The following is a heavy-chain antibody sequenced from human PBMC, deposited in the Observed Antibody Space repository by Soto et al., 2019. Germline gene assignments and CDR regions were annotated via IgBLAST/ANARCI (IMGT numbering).Heavy chain of an antibody. CDR3: ARVMATVTSAYYYYMDV. CDR2: IKQDGSQK. J-gene: IGHJ6*03. Sequence: DVQLVESGGGLVQPGGSLTLSCAASGFTFSTYWMTWVGQVPGKGLEWVANIKQDGSQKYYVEPLKGRFTISRDNAKNSLSLQMISLRVEDTAVYYCARVMATVTSAYYYYMDVWGEGTTVTVSS. V-gene: IGHV3-7*04. D-gene: IGHD4-17*01. CDR1: GFTFSTYW.